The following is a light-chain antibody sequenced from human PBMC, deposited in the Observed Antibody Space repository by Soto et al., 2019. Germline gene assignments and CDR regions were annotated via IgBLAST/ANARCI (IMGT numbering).Light chain of an antibody. CDR1: SSDVGGYNY. J-gene: IGLJ1*01. V-gene: IGLV2-14*01. CDR3: SAYTLTSTYV. Sequence: QSVLTQPASVSGSPGQSITISCTGTSSDVGGYNYVSWYQQHPGKAPKLMIYEVINRPSGVSNRLSGSKAGNTASLTISGLQAEDEADYSCSAYTLTSTYVFGTGTKVTV. CDR2: EVI.